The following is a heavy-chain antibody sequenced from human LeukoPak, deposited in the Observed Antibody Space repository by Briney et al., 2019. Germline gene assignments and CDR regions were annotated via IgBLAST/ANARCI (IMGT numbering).Heavy chain of an antibody. J-gene: IGHJ4*02. D-gene: IGHD6-19*01. V-gene: IGHV3-66*01. CDR1: GFTVSSNY. CDR3: AREGGSSVGYDY. CDR2: IYSGGST. Sequence: GGSLRLSCAASGFTVSSNYMSWVRQAPGKGLEWVSVIYSGGSTYYADSVRGRFTISRDNSKNTLYLQMNSLRAEDTAVYYCAREGGSSVGYDYWGQGTLVTVSS.